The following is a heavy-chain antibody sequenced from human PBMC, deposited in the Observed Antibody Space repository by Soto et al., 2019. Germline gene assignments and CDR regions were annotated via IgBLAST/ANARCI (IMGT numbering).Heavy chain of an antibody. J-gene: IGHJ6*02. CDR1: GFLFNTYA. Sequence: GGSLRLSCAASGFLFNTYAMHWVRQAPGKGLEWVAVISYDARNTYYADSVKGRFTISRDNSKNTLYLQMNSLRAEDTAVYYCARPGSGYDVLTGQYFYYFHAVDVWGQGNTVTVSS. V-gene: IGHV3-30*04. D-gene: IGHD3-9*01. CDR2: ISYDARNT. CDR3: ARPGSGYDVLTGQYFYYFHAVDV.